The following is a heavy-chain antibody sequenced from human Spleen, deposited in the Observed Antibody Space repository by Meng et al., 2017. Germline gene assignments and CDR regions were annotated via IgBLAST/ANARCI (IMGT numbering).Heavy chain of an antibody. CDR3: TTDRSRIAAAGTQAFDP. CDR2: IKSKTDGGTT. Sequence: GESLRLSCAASGFTFSSYAMSWVRQAPGKGPEWVGRIKSKTDGGTTDYAAPVKGRFTISRDDSKNTLYLQMNSLKTEDTAVYYCTTDRSRIAAAGTQAFDPWGQGTLVTVSS. J-gene: IGHJ5*02. V-gene: IGHV3-15*01. D-gene: IGHD6-13*01. CDR1: GFTFSSYA.